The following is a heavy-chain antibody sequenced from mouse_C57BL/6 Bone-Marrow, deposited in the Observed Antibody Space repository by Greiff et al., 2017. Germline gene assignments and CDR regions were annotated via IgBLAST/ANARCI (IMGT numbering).Heavy chain of an antibody. CDR3: ANDLLWLRRYYYAMDY. Sequence: VQLQQSGPELVKPGASVKMSCKASGYTFTDYNMHWVKQSPGKSLEWIGYINPSNGGTSYNQKFKGKATLTVNKSSSTAYMELRSLTSEDSAVYYCANDLLWLRRYYYAMDYWGQGTSVTVSS. D-gene: IGHD2-2*01. J-gene: IGHJ4*01. CDR1: GYTFTDYN. V-gene: IGHV1-22*01. CDR2: INPSNGGT.